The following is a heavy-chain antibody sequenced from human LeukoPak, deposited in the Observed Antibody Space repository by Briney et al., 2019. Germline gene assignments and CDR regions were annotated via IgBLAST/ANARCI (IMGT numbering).Heavy chain of an antibody. CDR3: ARDSYDFWSGQFNYYYYYMDV. Sequence: ASVKVSCKASGYTFTSYAMNWVRQAPGQGLEWMGWISAYSGNTNYAQKLQGRVTMTTDTSTSTAYMELRSLRSDDTAVYYCARDSYDFWSGQFNYYYYYMDVWGKGTTVTVSS. J-gene: IGHJ6*03. CDR2: ISAYSGNT. CDR1: GYTFTSYA. D-gene: IGHD3-3*01. V-gene: IGHV1-18*01.